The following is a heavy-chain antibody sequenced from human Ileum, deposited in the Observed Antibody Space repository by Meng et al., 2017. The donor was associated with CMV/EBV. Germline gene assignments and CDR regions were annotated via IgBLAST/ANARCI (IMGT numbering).Heavy chain of an antibody. CDR2: IITNTGGT. CDR3: ARGHNFGFEY. CDR1: GYTFTGYN. D-gene: IGHD1-1*01. Sequence: QVQLVQSGGEVKKPGASVKVSCKASGYTFTGYNMHWVRQAPGQGLEWMGRIITNTGGTNYAQKFQGRVTMTRDTSISTGCMELNSLRSDDTAVYYCARGHNFGFEYWGQGTLVTVSS. V-gene: IGHV1-2*06. J-gene: IGHJ4*02.